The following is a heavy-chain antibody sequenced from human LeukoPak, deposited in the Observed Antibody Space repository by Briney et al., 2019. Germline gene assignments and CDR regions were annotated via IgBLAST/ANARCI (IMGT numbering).Heavy chain of an antibody. CDR2: IYGSGST. D-gene: IGHD3-22*01. Sequence: PSETLSLTCTVSGGSISSYYWSWLRQAAGKGLEWIGRIYGSGSTTYNPSLWGRVTMSVDTSKKQVSLNLSSVTAADTAVYYCARDLGGLYYDSSGTDYWGQGTLVTVSS. V-gene: IGHV4-4*07. CDR1: GGSISSYY. J-gene: IGHJ4*02. CDR3: ARDLGGLYYDSSGTDY.